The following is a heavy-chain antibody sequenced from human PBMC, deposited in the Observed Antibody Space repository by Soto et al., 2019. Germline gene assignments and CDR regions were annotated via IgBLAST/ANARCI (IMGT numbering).Heavy chain of an antibody. CDR1: GGSISSGGYS. CDR3: VGQGSGYSYYGMDV. D-gene: IGHD3-3*01. CDR2: IYHSGST. V-gene: IGHV4-30-2*01. J-gene: IGHJ6*02. Sequence: QLQLQESGSGLVKPSQTLSLTCAVSGGSISSGGYSWSWIRQPPGKGLEWIGYIYHSGSTYYNPSLKSRVTISVDRSKNQFSLKLSSVTAADTAVYYCVGQGSGYSYYGMDVWGQGTTVTVSS.